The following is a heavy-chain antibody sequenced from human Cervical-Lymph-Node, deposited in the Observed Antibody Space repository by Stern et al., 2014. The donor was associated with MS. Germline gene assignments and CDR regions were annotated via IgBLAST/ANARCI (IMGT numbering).Heavy chain of an antibody. J-gene: IGHJ4*02. Sequence: EVQLVESGGGVIQPGGSLRLSCTASGFTVSRDYMKWVSQAPGKGLEWVSLITNVGSTFYTDSVKGRFTISRDDSKNTVYLHMTSLRAEDTAMYYCARDTSSPERSDWWGQGTLVTVSS. CDR2: ITNVGST. V-gene: IGHV3-53*01. D-gene: IGHD1-1*01. CDR1: GFTVSRDY. CDR3: ARDTSSPERSDW.